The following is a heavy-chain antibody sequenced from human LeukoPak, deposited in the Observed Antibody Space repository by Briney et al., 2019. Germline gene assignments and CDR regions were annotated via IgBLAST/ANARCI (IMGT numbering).Heavy chain of an antibody. J-gene: IGHJ4*02. V-gene: IGHV3-23*01. CDR3: AKDHDNTDSYYYFDS. CDR1: GFSFNAYA. D-gene: IGHD3-10*01. CDR2: ITKTGRTT. Sequence: GGSLRISCAASGFSFNAYAMTWVRQAPGKGLEWVSSITKTGRTTSYTGSVKGRFTISRDNSKHTLHLQMNRLRVEDTALYFCAKDHDNTDSYYYFDSWGLGTLVTVSS.